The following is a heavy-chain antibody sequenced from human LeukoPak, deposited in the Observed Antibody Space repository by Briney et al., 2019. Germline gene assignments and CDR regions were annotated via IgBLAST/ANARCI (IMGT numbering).Heavy chain of an antibody. Sequence: GGSLRLSCAASGFTFSSYAMSWVRQAPGKGLEWVSAISGSGGSTYYADSVKGRFTISRDNSKNTLYLQMNSLRAEDTAVYYCAKEGIHDSSGLTPLDYYYYGMDVWGQGTTVTVSS. CDR3: AKEGIHDSSGLTPLDYYYYGMDV. V-gene: IGHV3-23*01. J-gene: IGHJ6*02. D-gene: IGHD3-22*01. CDR1: GFTFSSYA. CDR2: ISGSGGST.